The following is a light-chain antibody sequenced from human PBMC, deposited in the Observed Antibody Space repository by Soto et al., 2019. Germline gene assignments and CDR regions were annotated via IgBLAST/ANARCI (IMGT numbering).Light chain of an antibody. CDR1: QSIGDW. CDR3: KQYNGYSRA. Sequence: DIQMTQSPSTLSASIGDRVTITCRASQSIGDWLAWYQQRPGKAPKLLIYRASNLESGVPSRFSGSGSGTEFTLTISSLQPDDFATYYCKQYNGYSRAFGKGIKVEIK. V-gene: IGKV1-5*03. CDR2: RAS. J-gene: IGKJ1*01.